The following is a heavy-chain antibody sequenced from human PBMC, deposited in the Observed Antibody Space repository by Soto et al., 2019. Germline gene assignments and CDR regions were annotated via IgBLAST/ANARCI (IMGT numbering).Heavy chain of an antibody. D-gene: IGHD3-3*01. CDR2: INHSGST. CDR1: GGSFSGYY. V-gene: IGHV4-34*01. J-gene: IGHJ4*02. CDR3: ARAITIFGVVIIRRIRYYFDY. Sequence: QVQLQQWGAGLLKPSETLSLTCAVYGGSFSGYYWSWIRQPPGKGLEWIGEINHSGSTNYNPSLKSGAAISLDTSKNQFSLQLSSVTAADTAVYYCARAITIFGVVIIRRIRYYFDYWGQGTLVTVSS.